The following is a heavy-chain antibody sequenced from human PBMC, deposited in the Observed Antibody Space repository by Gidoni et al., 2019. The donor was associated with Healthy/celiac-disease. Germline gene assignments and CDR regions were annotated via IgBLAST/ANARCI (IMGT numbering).Heavy chain of an antibody. D-gene: IGHD3-22*01. CDR1: GFTFSSYG. CDR2: ISYDGSNK. Sequence: QVQLVESGGGVVQPGRSLRLSCAASGFTFSSYGMHWVRQAPGKGLEWVAVISYDGSNKYYADSVKGRFTISRDNSKNTLYLQMNSLRAEDTAVYYCAKDPRGGYPYNWFDPWGQGTLVTVSS. V-gene: IGHV3-30*18. J-gene: IGHJ5*02. CDR3: AKDPRGGYPYNWFDP.